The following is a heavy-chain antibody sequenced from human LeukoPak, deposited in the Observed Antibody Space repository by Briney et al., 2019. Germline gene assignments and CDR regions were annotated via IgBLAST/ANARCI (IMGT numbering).Heavy chain of an antibody. D-gene: IGHD3-10*01. Sequence: ASVKVSCKASGYTFTSYAMHWVRQAPGQRLEWMGWINAGNGNTKYSQKFQGRVTITRDTSASTAYMELNSLRVEDTAVYYCASNHGLGNIYNFGGFDPWGQGTLVTVSS. V-gene: IGHV1-3*01. CDR2: INAGNGNT. J-gene: IGHJ5*02. CDR1: GYTFTSYA. CDR3: ASNHGLGNIYNFGGFDP.